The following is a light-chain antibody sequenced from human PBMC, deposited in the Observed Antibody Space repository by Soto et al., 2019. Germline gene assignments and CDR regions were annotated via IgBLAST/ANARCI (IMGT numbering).Light chain of an antibody. V-gene: IGKV1-5*01. Sequence: DVKMTQSPATLSLSIGDRVTISCRASQSVSSWLAWYQQKPGKAPKLLIYAASSLESGVPSRFSGSGSGTDFTLTISSLQPDDFATYYCQQYNSYSPTFGQGTQVDNK. CDR2: AAS. CDR1: QSVSSW. CDR3: QQYNSYSPT. J-gene: IGKJ1*01.